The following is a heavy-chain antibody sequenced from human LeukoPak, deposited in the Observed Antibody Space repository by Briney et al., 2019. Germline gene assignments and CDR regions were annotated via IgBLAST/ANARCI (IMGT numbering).Heavy chain of an antibody. CDR3: AREGGYSSSSNDY. CDR1: GFTFDDYG. CDR2: INWNGGST. J-gene: IGHJ4*02. D-gene: IGHD6-6*01. V-gene: IGHV3-20*04. Sequence: TGGSPRLSCAASGFTFDDYGMSWVRQAPGKGLEWVSGINWNGGSTGYADSVKGRFTISRDNAKNSLYLQMNSLRAEDTAVYYCAREGGYSSSSNDYWGQGTLVTVSS.